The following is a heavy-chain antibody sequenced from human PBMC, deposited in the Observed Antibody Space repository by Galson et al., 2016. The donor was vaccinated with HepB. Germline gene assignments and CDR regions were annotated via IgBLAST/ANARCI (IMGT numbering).Heavy chain of an antibody. CDR2: IYWDDDK. V-gene: IGHV2-5*02. D-gene: IGHD3-16*01. CDR3: ARAATWRYDFDF. CDR1: GFSLPTGGVD. Sequence: PALVKPTQTLTLTCAFSGFSLPTGGVDVGWIRQPPGKALEWLALIYWDDDKRYSPSRQNRLTITKDTSKNQVVLTLTNVDPMDTATYYCARAATWRYDFDFWGQGTLVTVSS. J-gene: IGHJ4*02.